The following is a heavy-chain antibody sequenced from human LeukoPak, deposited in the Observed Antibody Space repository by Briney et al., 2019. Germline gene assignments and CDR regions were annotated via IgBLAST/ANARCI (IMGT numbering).Heavy chain of an antibody. J-gene: IGHJ6*02. CDR3: AKDQGDSYGPDLYYYGMDV. D-gene: IGHD5-18*01. CDR2: ISYDGSNK. CDR1: GFTFSSYG. Sequence: SGGSLRLSCAASGFTFSSYGMHWVRQAPGKGLEWVAVISYDGSNKYYADSVKGRFTISRDNSKNTLYLQMNSLRAEDTAVYYCAKDQGDSYGPDLYYYGMDVWGQGTTVTVSS. V-gene: IGHV3-30*18.